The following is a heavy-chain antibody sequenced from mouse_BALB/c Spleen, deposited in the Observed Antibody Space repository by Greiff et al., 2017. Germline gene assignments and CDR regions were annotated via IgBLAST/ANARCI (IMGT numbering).Heavy chain of an antibody. CDR3: ASGWLLRGFAY. Sequence: EVHLVESGGGLVKPGGSLNLSCAASGFTFSSYAMSWVRQTPEKGLEWVAAISSGGSTYYPDSVKGRFTISRDNARNILYLKMSSLRSEETAMYYCASGWLLRGFAYWGQGTLVTVSA. CDR1: GFTFSSYA. J-gene: IGHJ3*01. V-gene: IGHV5-6-5*01. CDR2: ISSGGST. D-gene: IGHD2-3*01.